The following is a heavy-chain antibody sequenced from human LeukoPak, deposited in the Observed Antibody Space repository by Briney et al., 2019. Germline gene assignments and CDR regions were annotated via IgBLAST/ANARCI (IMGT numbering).Heavy chain of an antibody. CDR1: GGSISSYY. J-gene: IGHJ4*02. D-gene: IGHD3-16*01. Sequence: PSETLSLTCTVSGGSISSYYWSWIRQPAGKGLEWIGRIYTSGSTNYNPPLKSRVTISVDTSKNQFTLNLSSVTAADTAVYYCARGRYGWLPFDYWGQGTLVTVSS. CDR3: ARGRYGWLPFDY. CDR2: IYTSGST. V-gene: IGHV4-4*07.